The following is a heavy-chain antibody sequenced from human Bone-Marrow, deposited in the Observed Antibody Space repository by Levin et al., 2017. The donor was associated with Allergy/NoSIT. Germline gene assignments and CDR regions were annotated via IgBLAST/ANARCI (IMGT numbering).Heavy chain of an antibody. CDR2: ISGSGGDT. Sequence: GESLKISCAASGFTFSTYGMSWVRQAPGKGLEWVSAISGSGGDTYYTDSVRGRFTISRDNSKNTLYLQMDSLRAEDTAIYYCARHCLTGLCHGDYWGHGTLVAVSS. V-gene: IGHV3-23*01. CDR1: GFTFSTYG. CDR3: ARHCLTGLCHGDY. J-gene: IGHJ4*01. D-gene: IGHD3-9*01.